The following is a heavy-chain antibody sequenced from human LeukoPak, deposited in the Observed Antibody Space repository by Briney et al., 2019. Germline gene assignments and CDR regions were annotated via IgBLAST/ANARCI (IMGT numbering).Heavy chain of an antibody. J-gene: IGHJ4*02. CDR1: GFTFNSYA. CDR2: IRGSGGST. CDR3: AKGRLQIDY. Sequence: GGSLRLSCTASGFTFNSYAMNWVRQAPGKGLEWVSTIRGSGGSTYTADSVKGRFTISRDNSKNTLYLQMNSLRAEDTAVYYCAKGRLQIDYWGQGTLVTVSS. V-gene: IGHV3-23*01. D-gene: IGHD4-11*01.